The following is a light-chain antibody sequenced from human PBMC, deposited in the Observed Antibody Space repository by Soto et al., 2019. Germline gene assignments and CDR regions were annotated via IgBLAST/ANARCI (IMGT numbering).Light chain of an antibody. CDR3: CSYAGSTTFRVL. CDR2: EGS. V-gene: IGLV2-23*03. Sequence: QSALTQPASVSGSPGQSITISCTGTSSDVGNYNLVSWYQQHPGKAPKLMIYEGSKRPSGVSNRFSGSKSGNTASLTISGLQAEDEADYYCCSYAGSTTFRVLFGGGTKLIVL. CDR1: SSDVGNYNL. J-gene: IGLJ2*01.